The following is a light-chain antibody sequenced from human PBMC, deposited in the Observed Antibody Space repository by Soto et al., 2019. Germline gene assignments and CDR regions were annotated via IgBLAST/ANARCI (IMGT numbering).Light chain of an antibody. CDR1: QSINKW. CDR2: EVS. Sequence: DIQMTQSRSTLSASVGDRVTISCRASQSINKWLAWYQHKPGKAPNLLIYEVSTLHSGVPSRFSGSGSGTEFTLTISSLRPDDFATYYCQHYSGDRATLGHGTKVDIK. V-gene: IGKV1-5*03. CDR3: QHYSGDRAT. J-gene: IGKJ1*01.